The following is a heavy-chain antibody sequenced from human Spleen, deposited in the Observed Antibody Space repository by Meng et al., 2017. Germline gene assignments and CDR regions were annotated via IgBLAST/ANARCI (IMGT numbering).Heavy chain of an antibody. J-gene: IGHJ4*02. Sequence: VQPVQGVEELGDSGASFDVSFRYTGYAFTTHGVNLVPQAPLEGLERIKWMNTNTESPNKSQDYIRRIVFTFDTSVNTASRRMSSLKTEVTSVSYCAGKSSVGHPIVDYWGQGTLVTVSS. CDR3: AGKSSVGHPIVDY. CDR2: MNTNTESP. V-gene: IGHV7-4-1*02. CDR1: GYAFTTHG.